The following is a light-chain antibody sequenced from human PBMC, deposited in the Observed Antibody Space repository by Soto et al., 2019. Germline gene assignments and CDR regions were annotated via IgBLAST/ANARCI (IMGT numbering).Light chain of an antibody. Sequence: EIVMTQSPDTLSVSPGERATLSCRASQSVSSNLAWYQQKPGQAPRLLIYGASTRATGIPARFSGIGSGTVFTLTNSSLQSEDFAVYYCQQYNNWLITFGQGTRLEIK. CDR2: GAS. J-gene: IGKJ5*01. V-gene: IGKV3-15*01. CDR1: QSVSSN. CDR3: QQYNNWLIT.